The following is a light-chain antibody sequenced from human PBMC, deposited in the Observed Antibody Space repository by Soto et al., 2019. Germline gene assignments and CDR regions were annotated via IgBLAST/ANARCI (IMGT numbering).Light chain of an antibody. J-gene: IGLJ1*01. CDR3: SSYAGSNNFV. CDR1: SSDVGGYNY. V-gene: IGLV2-8*01. CDR2: EVS. Sequence: QSVLTQPPSASGSPGQSVTISCAGTSSDVGGYNYVSWYQHHPGKAPKLMIYEVSQRPSGVPDRFSGSKSGNTASLTVTGVQAEDEADYYCSSYAGSNNFVFGTGTKVTVL.